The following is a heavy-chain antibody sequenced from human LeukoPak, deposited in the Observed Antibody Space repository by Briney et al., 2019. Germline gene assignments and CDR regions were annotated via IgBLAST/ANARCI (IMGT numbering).Heavy chain of an antibody. D-gene: IGHD1-26*01. CDR3: ARVGSWELQRVFDS. V-gene: IGHV3-7*01. CDR1: GFTFCSYW. CDR2: IRQGGNEN. J-gene: IGHJ4*02. Sequence: PGGSLRLSCVSSGFTFCSYWMTWVRQVPGKGLEWVANIRQGGNENYYADSVEGRFTIPRDNAKNSLFLQMDSLRVEDTAVYYCARVGSWELQRVFDSWGQGTLVTVSS.